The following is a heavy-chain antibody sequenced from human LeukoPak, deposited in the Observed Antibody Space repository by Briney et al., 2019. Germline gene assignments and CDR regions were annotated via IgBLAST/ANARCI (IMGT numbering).Heavy chain of an antibody. J-gene: IGHJ6*02. V-gene: IGHV3-7*03. D-gene: IGHD6-19*01. CDR1: GFTFSSYW. CDR2: IKQDGSEK. CDR3: ARAVVGASSGWYGYYYYGMDV. Sequence: GGSLRLSCAASGFTFSSYWMSWVRQAPGKGLEWVGKIKQDGSEKYYVDSVKGRFTISRDHAKNSLYLQMNSLRAEDTGVYYCARAVVGASSGWYGYYYYGMDVWGQGTTVTVSS.